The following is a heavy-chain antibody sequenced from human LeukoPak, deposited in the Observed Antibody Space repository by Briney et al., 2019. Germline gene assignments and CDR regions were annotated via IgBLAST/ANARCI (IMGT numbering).Heavy chain of an antibody. J-gene: IGHJ6*03. CDR3: AKDRGSSWYRYYYYYMDV. Sequence: GGSLRLSCAASGLTFSNYWMQWVRQAPGKGLVWVSRINNYGSITTYADSVKGRFTISRDNAKNTLYLQMNSLRAEDTAVYYCAKDRGSSWYRYYYYYMDVWGKGTTVTVSS. D-gene: IGHD6-13*01. CDR1: GLTFSNYW. CDR2: INNYGSIT. V-gene: IGHV3-74*03.